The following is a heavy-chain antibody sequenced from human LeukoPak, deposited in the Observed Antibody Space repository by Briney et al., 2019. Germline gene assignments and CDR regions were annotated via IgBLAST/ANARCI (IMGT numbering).Heavy chain of an antibody. V-gene: IGHV3-23*01. CDR2: ISSSGGTT. CDR1: GLTFSSYA. J-gene: IGHJ4*02. CDR3: ANAPVYSSSWYGFYY. Sequence: GGSLRLSCAASGLTFSSYAMTWVRQAPGKGLEWVSTISSSGGTTHYADSVKGRFTISRDNSKNTLYLQMNSLRAEDTAVYYCANAPVYSSSWYGFYYWDQGTQVTVSS. D-gene: IGHD6-13*01.